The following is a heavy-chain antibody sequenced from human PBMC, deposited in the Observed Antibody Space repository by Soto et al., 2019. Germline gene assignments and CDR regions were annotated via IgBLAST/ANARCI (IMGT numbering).Heavy chain of an antibody. CDR3: ARHDSGGSYYYYYYMDV. CDR1: GGSISSYY. Sequence: SETLSLTCTVSGGSISSYYWSWIRQPPGKGLEWIGYIYYSGSTNYDPSLKSRVTISVDTSKNQFSLKLSSVTAADTAVYYCARHDSGGSYYYYYYMDVWGKGTTVTVSS. J-gene: IGHJ6*03. CDR2: IYYSGST. V-gene: IGHV4-59*08. D-gene: IGHD2-15*01.